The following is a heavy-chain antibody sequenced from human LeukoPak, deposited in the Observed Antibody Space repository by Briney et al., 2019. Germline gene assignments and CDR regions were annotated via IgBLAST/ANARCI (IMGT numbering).Heavy chain of an antibody. CDR2: ISGSGGST. V-gene: IGHV3-23*01. J-gene: IGHJ4*02. D-gene: IGHD3-10*01. Sequence: GGSLRLSCAASGFTFSTYGMSWVRQAPGRGLEWVSGISGSGGSTYYADSVKGRFTISRDNSKNTLYLRMDSLRAEDTAVYYCAKPNPRRVWFGELYYFDYWGQGTLVTVSS. CDR1: GFTFSTYG. CDR3: AKPNPRRVWFGELYYFDY.